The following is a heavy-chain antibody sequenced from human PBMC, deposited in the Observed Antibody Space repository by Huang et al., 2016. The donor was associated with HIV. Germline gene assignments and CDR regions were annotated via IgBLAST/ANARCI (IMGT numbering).Heavy chain of an antibody. Sequence: QVQLVQSRAEVKKPGASVTVSCKVSEYTLTELSIHWVRQPPGKGLEWMGCFDPEIGETIYAQKFQGRVTMTEDTSTETAFMELSGLRPEDTAVYYCATGFDVFFDFWGQGTLVTVSS. CDR2: FDPEIGET. CDR1: EYTLTELS. V-gene: IGHV1-24*01. CDR3: ATGFDVFFDF. D-gene: IGHD3-9*01. J-gene: IGHJ4*02.